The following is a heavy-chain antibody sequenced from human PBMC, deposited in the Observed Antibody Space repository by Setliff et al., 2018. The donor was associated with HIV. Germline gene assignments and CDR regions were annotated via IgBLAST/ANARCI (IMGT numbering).Heavy chain of an antibody. CDR3: ARGLPSYYYESSGSLGWFDP. V-gene: IGHV4-34*01. D-gene: IGHD3-22*01. J-gene: IGHJ5*02. Sequence: SETLSLTCAVYGGSFSGYYWSWIRQPPGKGLEWVGEIDHSGTTDYNPSLKSRVTISVDTSKNQFSLKLKYVTAADTAVYYCARGLPSYYYESSGSLGWFDPWGQGTLVTVSS. CDR2: IDHSGTT. CDR1: GGSFSGYY.